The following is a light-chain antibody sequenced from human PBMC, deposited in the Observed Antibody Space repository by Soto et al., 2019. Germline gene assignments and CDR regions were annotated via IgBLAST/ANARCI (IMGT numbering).Light chain of an antibody. V-gene: IGLV2-14*01. CDR1: SSDVGGYNY. Sequence: QSALTQPASVSGSPGQSITISCTGTSSDVGGYNYVSWYQQHPGKAPKLMIYEVSNRPSGVSNRFSGSKSGNTASLTISGRQADDEDDYYCSSYTSSSTFVVFGGGTKLTVL. CDR3: SSYTSSSTFVV. J-gene: IGLJ2*01. CDR2: EVS.